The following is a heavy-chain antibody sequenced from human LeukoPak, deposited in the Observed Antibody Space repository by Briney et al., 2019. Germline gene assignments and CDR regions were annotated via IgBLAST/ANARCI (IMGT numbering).Heavy chain of an antibody. CDR3: ARVVLVAAAGYFDY. CDR1: GFTFSSYS. J-gene: IGHJ4*02. Sequence: GWSLRLSCAASGFTFSSYSMDWVHQAPGKGLEWVSSISSSSSYIYYADSVKGRFTISRDNAKNSLYLQMNSLRAEDTAVYYCARVVLVAAAGYFDYWGQGTLVTVSS. D-gene: IGHD6-13*01. CDR2: ISSSSSYI. V-gene: IGHV3-21*01.